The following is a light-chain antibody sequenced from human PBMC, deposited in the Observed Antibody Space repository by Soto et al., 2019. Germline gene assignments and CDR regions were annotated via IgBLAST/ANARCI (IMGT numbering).Light chain of an antibody. Sequence: EIVLTHSPGTLSLSPWEIATLSCRASQSVSSSYLAWYQQKPGQAPRLLIYGASSRATGIPARFSGSGSGTEFTLTISSLQSEDSGVYYCQQYNKWPAEITFGQGTKVDIK. V-gene: IGKV3D-15*01. CDR1: QSVSSSY. CDR3: QQYNKWPAEIT. J-gene: IGKJ1*01. CDR2: GAS.